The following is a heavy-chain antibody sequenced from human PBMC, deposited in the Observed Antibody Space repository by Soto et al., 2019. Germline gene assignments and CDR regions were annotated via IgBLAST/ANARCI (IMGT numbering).Heavy chain of an antibody. V-gene: IGHV1-3*01. Sequence: ASVKVSCKASGYTFTGYAMHWVRQAPGQRLEWMGWINAGNGNTKYSQKFQGRVTITRDTSASTAYMELSSLRSEDTAVYYCARAVAVAADFDYWGPGTRVTVSS. CDR2: INAGNGNT. D-gene: IGHD6-19*01. CDR3: ARAVAVAADFDY. J-gene: IGHJ4*02. CDR1: GYTFTGYA.